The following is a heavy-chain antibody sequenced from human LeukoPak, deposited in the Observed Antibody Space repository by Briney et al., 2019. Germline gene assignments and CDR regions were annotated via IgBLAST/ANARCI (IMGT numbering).Heavy chain of an antibody. CDR2: ISSSSSYI. CDR3: AELGITMIGGV. CDR1: GFTVSRNY. V-gene: IGHV3-21*01. J-gene: IGHJ6*04. D-gene: IGHD3-10*02. Sequence: GGSLRLSCAASGFTVSRNYMSWVRQAPGKGLEWVSSISSSSSYIYYADSVKGRFTISRDNAKNSLYLQMSSLRAEDTAVYYCAELGITMIGGVWGKGTTVTISS.